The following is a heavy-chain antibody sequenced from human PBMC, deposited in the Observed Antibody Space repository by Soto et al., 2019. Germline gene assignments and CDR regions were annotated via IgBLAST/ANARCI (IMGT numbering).Heavy chain of an antibody. CDR1: GGPIRNSNW. Sequence: SETLALTCAVSGGPIRNSNWWSWVRQPPGKGLEWNGQVSHNGSTNYSASLRSRVTISVDKSRNQLSLKVNSLTAADTAVYYCARFGFWGQGTLVTVSS. CDR3: ARFGF. CDR2: VSHNGST. V-gene: IGHV4-4*02. J-gene: IGHJ4*02. D-gene: IGHD3-10*01.